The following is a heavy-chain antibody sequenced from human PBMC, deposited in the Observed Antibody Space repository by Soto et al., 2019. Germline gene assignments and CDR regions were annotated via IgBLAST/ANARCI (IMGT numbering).Heavy chain of an antibody. V-gene: IGHV3-23*01. D-gene: IGHD4-17*01. CDR1: GFTFSSYA. Sequence: GGSLRLSCAASGFTFSSYAMSWVRQAPGKGLEWVSAISGSGGSTYYADSVKGRFTISRDNSKNTLYLQMNSLRAEDTAVYYCARDLASTTIPNYWGQGTLVTVSS. CDR3: ARDLASTTIPNY. J-gene: IGHJ4*02. CDR2: ISGSGGST.